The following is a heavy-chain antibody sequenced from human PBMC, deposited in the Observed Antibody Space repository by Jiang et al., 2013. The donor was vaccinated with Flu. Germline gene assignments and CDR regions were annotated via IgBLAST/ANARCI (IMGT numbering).Heavy chain of an antibody. CDR1: GFSFSTQW. J-gene: IGHJ4*02. D-gene: IGHD2-21*01. V-gene: IGHV5-51*01. CDR2: VYPGDSST. Sequence: GAEVKKPGESLKISCQGSGFSFSTQWIAWVRQKPGKGLEWVGMVYPGDSSTRYSQSFQGQVSISADKSINTAYLHWISLEASDTAFYYCARPSMSLSEHINYFENWGEGTLVTVSS. CDR3: ARPSMSLSEHINYFEN.